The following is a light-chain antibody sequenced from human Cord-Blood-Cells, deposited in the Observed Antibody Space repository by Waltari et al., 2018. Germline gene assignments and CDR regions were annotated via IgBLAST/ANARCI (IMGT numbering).Light chain of an antibody. Sequence: QSVLPQPPSASGTPGQRVTIPCSGSSPNLGSNTVNWYQQLPGTSPKPLIYSNNQRPSGVPDRFSGSKSGTSASLAISGLQSEDEADYYCAAWDDSLNGPVFGGGTKLTVL. J-gene: IGLJ3*02. V-gene: IGLV1-44*01. CDR2: SNN. CDR1: SPNLGSNT. CDR3: AAWDDSLNGPV.